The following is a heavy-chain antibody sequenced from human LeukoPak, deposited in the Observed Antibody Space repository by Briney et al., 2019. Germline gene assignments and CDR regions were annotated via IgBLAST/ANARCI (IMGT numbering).Heavy chain of an antibody. CDR2: ISAYNGNT. J-gene: IGHJ4*02. V-gene: IGHV1-18*01. D-gene: IGHD2-15*01. CDR1: GYTFTSYG. Sequence: ASVKVSCKASGYTFTSYGISWVRQAPGQGLEWMGWISAYNGNTNYAQKLQGRVTMTTDTSTSTAYMELRSLRSDDTAVYYCARVVSGGSYALSYYFDYWAREPWSPSPQ. CDR3: ARVVSGGSYALSYYFDY.